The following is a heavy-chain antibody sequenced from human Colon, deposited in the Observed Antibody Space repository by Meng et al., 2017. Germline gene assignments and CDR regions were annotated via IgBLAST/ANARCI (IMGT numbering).Heavy chain of an antibody. Sequence: QVQLQDSGPLLVKPSQTLSLACTVSGDSVSSNSYYWTWIRQHPGTGLEWIGYIYSGGISHYNPSLKSRITMSIDTSKNQFSLQLTSVTAADTAIYYCARDPLAVGPTDRGLDSWGQGTLVTVSS. V-gene: IGHV4-31*03. D-gene: IGHD1-26*01. J-gene: IGHJ4*02. CDR3: ARDPLAVGPTDRGLDS. CDR2: IYSGGIS. CDR1: GDSVSSNSYY.